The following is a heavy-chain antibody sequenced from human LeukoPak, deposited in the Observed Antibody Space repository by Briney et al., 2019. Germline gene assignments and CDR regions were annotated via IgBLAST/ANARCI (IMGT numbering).Heavy chain of an antibody. J-gene: IGHJ5*02. CDR1: GFTFSSYA. V-gene: IGHV3-23*01. CDR2: ISGSGGST. Sequence: TGGSLRLSCAASGFTFSSYAMSWVRQAPGKGLEWVSAISGSGGSTYYADSVEGRFTISRDNSKNTLYLQMNSLRAEDTAVYYCAKETLFDWLYDNWFDPWGQGTLVTVSS. D-gene: IGHD3-9*01. CDR3: AKETLFDWLYDNWFDP.